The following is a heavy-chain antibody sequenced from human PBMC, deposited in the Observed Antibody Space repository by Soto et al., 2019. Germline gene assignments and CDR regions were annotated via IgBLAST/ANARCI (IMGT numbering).Heavy chain of an antibody. D-gene: IGHD2-2*01. J-gene: IGHJ4*02. V-gene: IGHV3-7*01. CDR1: GFTFSNYW. CDR3: ARDSRQLPY. Sequence: EVQLVESGGGLVQPGGSLRLSCAASGFTFSNYWMTWVRQAPGKGLEWVANIKQDGSEKYYVDSVKGRFTISRDNAKNSLYLQKNSLRAEDTVVYYYARDSRQLPYWGQGTLVTLSS. CDR2: IKQDGSEK.